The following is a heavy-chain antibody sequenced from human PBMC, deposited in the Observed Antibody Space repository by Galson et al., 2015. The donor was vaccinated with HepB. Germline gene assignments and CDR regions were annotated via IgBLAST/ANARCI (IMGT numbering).Heavy chain of an antibody. CDR3: ARHDFWSGYSGGFDP. D-gene: IGHD3-3*01. CDR2: ISAYNGNT. CDR1: GYTFTSYG. V-gene: IGHV1-18*01. Sequence: SVKVSCKASGYTFTSYGISWVRQAPGQGLEWMGWISAYNGNTNYAQKLQGRVTMTTDTPTSTAYMELRSLRSDDTAVYYCARHDFWSGYSGGFDPWGQGTLVTVSS. J-gene: IGHJ5*02.